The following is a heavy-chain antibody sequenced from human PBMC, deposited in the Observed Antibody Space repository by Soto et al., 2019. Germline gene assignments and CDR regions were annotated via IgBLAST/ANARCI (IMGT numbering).Heavy chain of an antibody. CDR3: ARGVGFGYYYYHMDL. Sequence: STALSVTCTVSVDSGTSVSDYWIWIRHPPGKGLEWIGYIYYSGSADYNPSLGSRVTISIDTSKNQFSLKLTSVTAADTAVYYCARGVGFGYYYYHMDLWGQGTTVTVSS. CDR2: IYYSGSA. D-gene: IGHD3-10*01. J-gene: IGHJ6*02. CDR1: VDSGTSVSDY. V-gene: IGHV4-61*01.